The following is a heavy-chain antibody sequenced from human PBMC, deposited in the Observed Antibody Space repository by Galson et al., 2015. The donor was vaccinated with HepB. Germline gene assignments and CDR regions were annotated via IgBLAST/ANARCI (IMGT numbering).Heavy chain of an antibody. V-gene: IGHV1-58*01. D-gene: IGHD3-10*01. CDR1: GFTFTSSA. CDR3: AARGVMVRGVINYYYYGMDV. CDR2: IVVGSGNT. J-gene: IGHJ6*02. Sequence: SVKVSCKASGFTFTSSAVQWVRQARGQRLEWIGWIVVGSGNTNYAQKFQERVTITRDMSTSTAYMELSSLRSEDTAVYYCAARGVMVRGVINYYYYGMDVWGQGTTVTVSS.